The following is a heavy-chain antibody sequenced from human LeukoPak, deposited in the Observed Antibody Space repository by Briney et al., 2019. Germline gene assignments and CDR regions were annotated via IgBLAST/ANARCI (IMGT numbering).Heavy chain of an antibody. CDR3: ARDGEIAAAAAGAFDI. V-gene: IGHV3-11*04. Sequence: LSLTCTVSGGSISYYYWSWIRQAPGKGLEWVSYISSSGSTIYYADSVKGRFTISRDNAKNSLYLQMNSLRAEDTAVYYCARDGEIAAAAAGAFDIWGQGTMVTVSS. J-gene: IGHJ3*02. CDR1: GGSISYYY. CDR2: ISSSGSTI. D-gene: IGHD6-13*01.